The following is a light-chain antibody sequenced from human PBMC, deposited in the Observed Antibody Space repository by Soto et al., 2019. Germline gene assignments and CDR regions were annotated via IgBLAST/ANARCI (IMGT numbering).Light chain of an antibody. Sequence: QSVLTQPPSVSAAPGQKVTISCSGSSSNIGNNYVSWYRQLPGTAPKLLIYDTNKRPSGIPDRISGSKSGTSATLDITGLQTGDEADYYCGTWDSSLSVVVFGGGTQLTVL. CDR1: SSNIGNNY. V-gene: IGLV1-51*01. J-gene: IGLJ2*01. CDR3: GTWDSSLSVVV. CDR2: DTN.